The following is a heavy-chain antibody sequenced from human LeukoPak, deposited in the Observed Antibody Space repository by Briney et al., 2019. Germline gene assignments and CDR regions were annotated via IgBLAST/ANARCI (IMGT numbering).Heavy chain of an antibody. CDR1: GGSISSYY. J-gene: IGHJ5*01. CDR3: GRAEGHWFDP. Sequence: SETLSLTCTVSGGSISSYYWSWIRQPPGKGLEWIGYIYYSGSTNYNPSLKSRVTISIDTSKNQFSLRLTSVSAADTAVYHCGRAEGHWFDPWGQGILVTVSS. CDR2: IYYSGST. V-gene: IGHV4-59*01.